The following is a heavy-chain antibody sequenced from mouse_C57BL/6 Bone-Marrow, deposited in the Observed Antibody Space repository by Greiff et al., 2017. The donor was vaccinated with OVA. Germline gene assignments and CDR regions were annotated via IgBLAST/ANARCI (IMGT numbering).Heavy chain of an antibody. Sequence: VQLQQSGAELARPGASVKMSCKASGYTFTSYTMHWVKQRPGQGLEWIGYINPSSGNTKYNQKFKDKATLTADKSSSTAYMQLGSLTSEDSAVYYCARPEGYGRSYRLAYWGQGTLVTVSA. CDR1: GYTFTSYT. V-gene: IGHV1-4*01. D-gene: IGHD1-1*01. CDR2: INPSSGNT. J-gene: IGHJ3*01. CDR3: ARPEGYGRSYRLAY.